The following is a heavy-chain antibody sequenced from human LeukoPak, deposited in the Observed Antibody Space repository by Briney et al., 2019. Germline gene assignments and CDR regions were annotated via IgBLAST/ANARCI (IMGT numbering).Heavy chain of an antibody. D-gene: IGHD6-13*01. CDR3: ARIGFRGAAAWYFDY. V-gene: IGHV4-39*07. J-gene: IGHJ4*02. CDR1: GGSISSSSYY. Sequence: SETLSLTCTVSGGSISSSSYYWGWIRRPPGKGLEWIGSIYYSGSTYYNPSLKSRVAISVDTSKNQFSLKLSSVTAADTAVYYCARIGFRGAAAWYFDYWGQGTLVTVSS. CDR2: IYYSGST.